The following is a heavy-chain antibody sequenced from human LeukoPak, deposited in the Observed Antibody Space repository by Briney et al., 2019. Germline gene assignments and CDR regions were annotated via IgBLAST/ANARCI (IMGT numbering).Heavy chain of an antibody. Sequence: GGSLRLSCAASGFILSSYAMSWVRQAPEKGLEWVSAFSGRGGSTYYADSVKGRFTISRDNSKNTLYLQMSSLRAEDTAVYYCAKDFGITGTYFDYWGQGTLVTVSS. D-gene: IGHD1-7*01. J-gene: IGHJ4*02. CDR2: FSGRGGST. CDR3: AKDFGITGTYFDY. V-gene: IGHV3-23*01. CDR1: GFILSSYA.